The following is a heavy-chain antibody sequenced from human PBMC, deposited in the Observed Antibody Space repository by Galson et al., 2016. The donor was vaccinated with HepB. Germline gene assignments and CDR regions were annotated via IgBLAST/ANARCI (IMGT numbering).Heavy chain of an antibody. J-gene: IGHJ4*02. D-gene: IGHD3-22*01. CDR1: GGSISGYY. Sequence: SETLSLTCNVSGGSISGYYWSWIRQPPGKGLDWIGYISNSGTTNYNPSLKSRVTISRDTSQNRFSLKMDSVTAADTAVYYCARGPLLYDDSGYHLVPLDDWGKGTLVTVSS. CDR3: ARGPLLYDDSGYHLVPLDD. V-gene: IGHV4-59*01. CDR2: ISNSGTT.